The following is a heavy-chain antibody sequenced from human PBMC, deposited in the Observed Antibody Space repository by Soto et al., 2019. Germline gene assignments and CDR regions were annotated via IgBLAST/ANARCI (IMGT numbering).Heavy chain of an antibody. Sequence: QARLVQSGGEVKKPGASVKVSCKASGYTFYSHSISWVRQAPGQGLEWMGRISADNGNTKYAQKFRGRVTMTTDTSTSTVYMELRNLRSDDTAVYYCARCIQQDYYYGMDVWGQGTTVTVSS. D-gene: IGHD5-18*01. CDR2: ISADNGNT. V-gene: IGHV1-18*01. J-gene: IGHJ6*02. CDR3: ARCIQQDYYYGMDV. CDR1: GYTFYSHS.